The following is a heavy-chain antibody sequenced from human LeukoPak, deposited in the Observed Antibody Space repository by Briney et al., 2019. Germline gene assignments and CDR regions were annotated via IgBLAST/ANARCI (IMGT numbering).Heavy chain of an antibody. V-gene: IGHV1-24*01. CDR2: FDPEDGET. CDR1: GYTLTELS. D-gene: IGHD3-10*01. J-gene: IGHJ3*02. Sequence: ASVKVSCKVSGYTLTELSMHWVRQAPGKGLEWMGGFDPEDGETIYAQKFQGRVTMTEDTSTDTAYMELSSLRSEDTAVYYCATPPPYYGSGSYYNVWAFDIWGQGTMATVSS. CDR3: ATPPPYYGSGSYYNVWAFDI.